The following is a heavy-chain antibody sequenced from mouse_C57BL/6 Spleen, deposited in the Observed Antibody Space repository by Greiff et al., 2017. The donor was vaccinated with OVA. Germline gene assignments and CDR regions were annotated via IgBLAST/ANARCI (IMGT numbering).Heavy chain of an antibody. D-gene: IGHD2-9*01. CDR3: ATYYGYGDGGYYFDY. V-gene: IGHV1-26*01. CDR2: INPNNGGT. J-gene: IGHJ2*01. CDR1: GYTFTDYY. Sequence: EVQLQQSGPELVKPGASVKISCKASGYTFTDYYMNWVKQSHGKSLEWIGDINPNNGGTSYNQKFKGKATLTVDKSSSTAYMELRSLTSEDSAVYYCATYYGYGDGGYYFDYWGQGTTLTVSS.